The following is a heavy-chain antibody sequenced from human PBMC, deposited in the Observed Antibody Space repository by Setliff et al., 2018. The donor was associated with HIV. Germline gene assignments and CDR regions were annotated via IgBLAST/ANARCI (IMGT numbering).Heavy chain of an antibody. CDR2: IRGTFNTI. D-gene: IGHD5-12*01. V-gene: IGHV3-48*04. J-gene: IGHJ4*02. CDR3: ARDGHSGYDYFDY. CDR1: GFTFSTYS. Sequence: GGSLRLSCVGSGFTFSTYSMNWVRQAPGKGLEWLSYIRGTFNTIHYVDSVKGRFTISRDNAKNSLYLQMNSLRAEDTAVYYCARDGHSGYDYFDYWGQGTLVTVSS.